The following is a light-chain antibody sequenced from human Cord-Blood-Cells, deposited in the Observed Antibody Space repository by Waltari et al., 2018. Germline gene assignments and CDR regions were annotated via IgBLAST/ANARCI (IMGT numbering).Light chain of an antibody. CDR1: QSISSY. V-gene: IGKV1-39*01. CDR3: QQSYSTPRT. Sequence: DIQMTQSPPSLSASVGDRVTITCRASQSISSYLNWYQQKPGKAPKLLIYAASSLQSGVPSRFSGSGSGTDVTLTISSLQPEDFATYYCQQSYSTPRTFGQGTKVEIK. J-gene: IGKJ1*01. CDR2: AAS.